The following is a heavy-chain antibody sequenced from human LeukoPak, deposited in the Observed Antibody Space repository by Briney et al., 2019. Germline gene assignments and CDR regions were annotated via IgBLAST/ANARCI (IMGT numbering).Heavy chain of an antibody. J-gene: IGHJ3*02. Sequence: SETLSLTCTVSGGSISSYYWSWIRQPPGKGLEWIGYIYYSGSTNYNPSLKSRVTISVDTSKNQFSLKLSSVTAADTAVYYCAGEFRPMVRGVIIGDAFDIWGQGTMVTVSS. CDR1: GGSISSYY. CDR3: AGEFRPMVRGVIIGDAFDI. D-gene: IGHD3-10*01. V-gene: IGHV4-59*12. CDR2: IYYSGST.